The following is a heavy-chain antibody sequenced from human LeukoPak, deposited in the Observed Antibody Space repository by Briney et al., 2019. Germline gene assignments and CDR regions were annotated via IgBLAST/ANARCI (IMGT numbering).Heavy chain of an antibody. CDR3: AGGHYDFWSGYYPIDY. V-gene: IGHV4-34*01. D-gene: IGHD3-3*01. J-gene: IGHJ4*02. CDR1: GGSFSGYY. Sequence: SETLSLTCAVYGGSFSGYYWSWIRQPPGKGLEWIGEINHSGSTNYNPSLKSRVTISVDTSKNQFSLKLSSVTAADTAVYYCAGGHYDFWSGYYPIDYWGQGTLVTVSS. CDR2: INHSGST.